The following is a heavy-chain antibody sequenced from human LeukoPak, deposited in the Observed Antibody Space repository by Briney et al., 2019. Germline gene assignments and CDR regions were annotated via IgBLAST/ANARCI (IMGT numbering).Heavy chain of an antibody. CDR2: ITNSGLST. CDR3: AKYVRYFDL. D-gene: IGHD3-9*01. CDR1: GFTFSSYA. Sequence: GGSLRLSCAASGFTFSSYAMSWVRQAPGKGLEWVSGITNSGLSTYYADSVKGRFTISRDNSKNTLSLQMNSLRAEDTAVYYCAKYVRYFDLWGQETLVTVSS. J-gene: IGHJ4*02. V-gene: IGHV3-23*01.